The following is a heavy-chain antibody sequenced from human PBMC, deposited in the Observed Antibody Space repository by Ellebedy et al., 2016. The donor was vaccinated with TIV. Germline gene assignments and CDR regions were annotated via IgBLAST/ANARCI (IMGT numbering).Heavy chain of an antibody. Sequence: SETLSLTCTVSGGSISGSSYYWGWIRQPPGKGLEWIGNIFDTGSTYYNPSLKSRVIISVDTSKNQFSLKLSSVTAADTAAYYCARSLMIFSFDKCYFDFWGRGTLVTVSS. CDR2: IFDTGST. CDR1: GGSISGSSYY. V-gene: IGHV4-39*01. J-gene: IGHJ2*01. CDR3: ARSLMIFSFDKCYFDF. D-gene: IGHD3/OR15-3a*01.